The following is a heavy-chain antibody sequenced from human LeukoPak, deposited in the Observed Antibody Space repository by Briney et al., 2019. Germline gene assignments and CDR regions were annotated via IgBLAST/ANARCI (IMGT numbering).Heavy chain of an antibody. J-gene: IGHJ4*02. D-gene: IGHD4-4*01. Sequence: ASVKVSCKASGYTFTSYYMHWVRQAPGQGLEWMGIINPSGGSTSYAQKFQGRVTMTRDTSTSTVYMELSSLRSEDTAVYYCARGGGSDYSNYRGLPSGVDYWGQGTLVTVSS. CDR1: GYTFTSYY. V-gene: IGHV1-46*01. CDR2: INPSGGST. CDR3: ARGGGSDYSNYRGLPSGVDY.